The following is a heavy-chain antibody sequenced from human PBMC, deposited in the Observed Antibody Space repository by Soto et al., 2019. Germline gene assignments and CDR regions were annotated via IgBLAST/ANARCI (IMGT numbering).Heavy chain of an antibody. V-gene: IGHV4-39*01. Sequence: QLQLQESGPGLVKPSETLSLTCTVSGGSISSSSYYWGWIRQPPGKGLEWIGSIYYSGSTYYNPSLKSRVPISLDATKNQFSLKLRSVTAADTAVYYWARHEVAVAGTGLGNWFDPWGQGTLVTVSS. CDR1: GGSISSSSYY. J-gene: IGHJ5*02. CDR3: ARHEVAVAGTGLGNWFDP. CDR2: IYYSGST. D-gene: IGHD6-19*01.